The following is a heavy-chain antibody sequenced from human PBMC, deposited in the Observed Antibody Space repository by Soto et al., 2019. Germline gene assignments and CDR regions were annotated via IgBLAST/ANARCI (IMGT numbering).Heavy chain of an antibody. Sequence: QVQLVQSGAEVKKPGASVKVSCRASGYTFTNYYIHWVRQAPGQGLEWLGIINPTSGSTNYAQKFQGRVTLTMDTSTTTVYMELSGLRAEDTAIFYCARDLAGGDHWGQGTLVTVSS. CDR1: GYTFTNYY. J-gene: IGHJ4*02. D-gene: IGHD3-3*02. CDR3: ARDLAGGDH. V-gene: IGHV1-46*01. CDR2: INPTSGST.